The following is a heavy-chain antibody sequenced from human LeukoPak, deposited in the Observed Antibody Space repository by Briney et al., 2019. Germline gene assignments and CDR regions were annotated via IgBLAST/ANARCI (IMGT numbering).Heavy chain of an antibody. J-gene: IGHJ4*02. D-gene: IGHD7-27*01. CDR2: IKQDGSEK. Sequence: GGSLRLSCAASGFIFSNYWMSWVRQAPGKGLEWVANIKQDGSEKYYVDSVKGRFTISRDNAKNSLYLQKNSLRAEDTAVYYCARALGSGDFDYWGQGTLVTVSS. V-gene: IGHV3-7*01. CDR1: GFIFSNYW. CDR3: ARALGSGDFDY.